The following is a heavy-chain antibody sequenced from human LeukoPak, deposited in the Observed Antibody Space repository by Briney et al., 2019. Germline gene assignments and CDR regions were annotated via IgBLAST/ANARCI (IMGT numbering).Heavy chain of an antibody. CDR1: GYTFTSYG. J-gene: IGHJ4*02. V-gene: IGHV1-18*01. Sequence: GASVTVSFKASGYTFTSYGISWVRQAPGQGLEWMGWISVYNGNTKYAQKFQGRVTMTTDTSTSTAYMELRSLKSDDTAVYYCARGVGANSRPDYWGQGTLVTVSS. CDR2: ISVYNGNT. D-gene: IGHD1-26*01. CDR3: ARGVGANSRPDY.